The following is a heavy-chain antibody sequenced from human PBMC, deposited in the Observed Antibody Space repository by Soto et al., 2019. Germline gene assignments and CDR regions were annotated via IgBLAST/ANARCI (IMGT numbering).Heavy chain of an antibody. J-gene: IGHJ3*01. D-gene: IGHD6-13*01. CDR2: IWKDGTNK. CDR3: AKDMAAAAHQGDAFDL. V-gene: IGHV3-33*03. Sequence: QVQLVESGGGGVQPGRSLRLSCAASGFTFSNYGMHWVRQSPGKGVEWVAVIWKDGTNKYYVDTVRGRITISRDDSKNTLYLEMDSRRAEDTGVYYCAKDMAAAAHQGDAFDLWGLGTMVSVSA. CDR1: GFTFSNYG.